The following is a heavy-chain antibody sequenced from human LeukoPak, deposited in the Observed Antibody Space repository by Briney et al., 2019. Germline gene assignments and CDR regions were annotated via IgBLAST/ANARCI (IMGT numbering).Heavy chain of an antibody. Sequence: PGGSLRLSCAASGFTFDDYAMHWVRQAPGKGLEWVSGISWNSGSIGYADSVKGRFTISRDNAKNSLYLQMNSLRAEDTALYYCAKDIGKSSGWFLYYYGMDVWGQGTTVTVSS. CDR3: AKDIGKSSGWFLYYYGMDV. J-gene: IGHJ6*02. D-gene: IGHD6-19*01. CDR1: GFTFDDYA. CDR2: ISWNSGSI. V-gene: IGHV3-9*01.